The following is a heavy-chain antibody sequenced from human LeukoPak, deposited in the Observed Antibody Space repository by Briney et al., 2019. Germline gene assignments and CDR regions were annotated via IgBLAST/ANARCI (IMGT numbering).Heavy chain of an antibody. Sequence: GGSLRLSCAASGFTVSSNYMSWVRQAPGKGLEWVSVIYSGGSTYYADSVKGRFTISRDNSKNTLYLQMNSLRAEDTAVYYCAKVYSSGWYYFDYWGQGTLVTVSS. V-gene: IGHV3-66*01. CDR1: GFTVSSNY. CDR2: IYSGGST. D-gene: IGHD6-19*01. CDR3: AKVYSSGWYYFDY. J-gene: IGHJ4*02.